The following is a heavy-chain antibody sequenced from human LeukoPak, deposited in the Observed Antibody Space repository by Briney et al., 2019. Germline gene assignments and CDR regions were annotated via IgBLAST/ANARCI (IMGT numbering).Heavy chain of an antibody. V-gene: IGHV3-30-3*01. D-gene: IGHD2-2*01. CDR1: GFTFSSYA. CDR3: ARDPSSP. Sequence: GGSLRLSCAASGFTFSSYAMHWVRQAPGKGLEWVAVIPYDGSNKYYADSVKGRFTISRDNSKNTLYLQMNSLRAEDTAVYHCARDPSSPWGQGTLVTVSS. J-gene: IGHJ5*02. CDR2: IPYDGSNK.